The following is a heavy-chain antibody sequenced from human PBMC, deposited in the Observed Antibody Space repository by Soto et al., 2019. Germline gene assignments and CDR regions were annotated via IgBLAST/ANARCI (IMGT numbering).Heavy chain of an antibody. V-gene: IGHV3-53*04. Sequence: VQLVESGGGLVQPGGSLRLSCAASGFTVSSNYMSWVRQAPGKGLEWVSVIYSGGSTYYADSVKGRFTISRHNSKNTLYLQMNSLRAEDTAVYYCAKYSSSSQGAFDIWGQGTMVTVSS. CDR2: IYSGGST. J-gene: IGHJ3*02. CDR3: AKYSSSSQGAFDI. D-gene: IGHD6-6*01. CDR1: GFTVSSNY.